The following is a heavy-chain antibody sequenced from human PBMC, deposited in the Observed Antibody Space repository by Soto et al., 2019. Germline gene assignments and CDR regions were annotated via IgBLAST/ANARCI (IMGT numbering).Heavy chain of an antibody. CDR2: ISYNGSIK. Sequence: RFWCPSFSFKFRNYVMTLVLHSPFKGLEWVAVISYNGSIKYYGDSVKGRFTISRDNSKNTLSLQMNSLRAEDTAVYYCAKSKGSSSTWYLEYWGQGTLVTVSS. V-gene: IGHV3-30*18. CDR3: AKSKGSSSTWYLEY. CDR1: SFKFRNYV. J-gene: IGHJ4*02. D-gene: IGHD6-13*01.